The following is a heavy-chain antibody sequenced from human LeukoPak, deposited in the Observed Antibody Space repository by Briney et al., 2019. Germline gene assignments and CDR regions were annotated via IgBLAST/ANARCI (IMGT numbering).Heavy chain of an antibody. Sequence: GGSLRLSCAASGFTFSSYSMNWVRQAPGKGLEWVSSISSSSSYIYYADSVKGRFTISGDNAKNSLYLQMNSLRAEDTAVYYCARDQDIAAAGTWFDPWGQGTLVTVSS. CDR3: ARDQDIAAAGTWFDP. D-gene: IGHD6-13*01. CDR1: GFTFSSYS. V-gene: IGHV3-21*01. CDR2: ISSSSSYI. J-gene: IGHJ5*02.